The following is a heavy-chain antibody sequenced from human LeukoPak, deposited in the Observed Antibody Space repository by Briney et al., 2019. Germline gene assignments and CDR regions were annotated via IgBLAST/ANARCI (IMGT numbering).Heavy chain of an antibody. CDR3: ARQGPTYYDSSGYYYAEDYYMDV. CDR1: GGTFSSNA. D-gene: IGHD3-22*01. V-gene: IGHV1-69*10. CDR2: IIPIFGIA. Sequence: SVKVSCKASGGTFSSNAISWVRQAPGQGLEWMGGIIPIFGIANYAQKFQDRVTITADKSASTAYMELSSLRSEDTAVYYCARQGPTYYDSSGYYYAEDYYMDVWGKGTTVTVSS. J-gene: IGHJ6*03.